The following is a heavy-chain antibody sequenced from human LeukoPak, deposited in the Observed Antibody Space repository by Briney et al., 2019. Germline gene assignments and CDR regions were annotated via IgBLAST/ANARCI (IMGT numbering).Heavy chain of an antibody. Sequence: GSLRLSCTVSGFTVSSNSMSWIRQPPGKGLEWIGEINHSGSTNYNPSLKSRVTISVDTSKNQFSLKLSSVTAADTAVYYCAGGETPPPYYYYMDVWGKGTTVTISS. D-gene: IGHD2-21*01. CDR2: INHSGST. J-gene: IGHJ6*03. CDR3: AGGETPPPYYYYMDV. V-gene: IGHV4-34*08. CDR1: GFTVSSNS.